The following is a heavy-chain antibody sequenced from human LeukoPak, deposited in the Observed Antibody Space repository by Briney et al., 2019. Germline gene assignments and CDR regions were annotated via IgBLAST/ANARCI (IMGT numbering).Heavy chain of an antibody. J-gene: IGHJ4*02. Sequence: GGSLRLSCAASGFTFSDYYMSWIRQAPGKGLEWVSYISSSSSYTNYADSVKGRFTISRDNAKNSLYLQMNSLRAEDTAVYYCAKHRFESGGYHSTDWGQGTLVTVSS. CDR2: ISSSSSYT. D-gene: IGHD3-22*01. V-gene: IGHV3-11*06. CDR3: AKHRFESGGYHSTD. CDR1: GFTFSDYY.